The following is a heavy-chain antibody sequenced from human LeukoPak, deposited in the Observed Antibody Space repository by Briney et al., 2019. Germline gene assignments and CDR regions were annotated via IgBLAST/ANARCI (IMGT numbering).Heavy chain of an antibody. J-gene: IGHJ5*02. CDR3: ARDRYYYDSSGTRWFDP. D-gene: IGHD3-22*01. V-gene: IGHV4-59*01. CDR1: GVSISSYY. Sequence: SETLSLTCTVSGVSISSYYWSWIRQPPGKGLEWIGYIYYSGSTNYNPSLKSRVTISADKSKNQFSLKLRSVTAADTAVYYCARDRYYYDSSGTRWFDPWGQGTLVTVSS. CDR2: IYYSGST.